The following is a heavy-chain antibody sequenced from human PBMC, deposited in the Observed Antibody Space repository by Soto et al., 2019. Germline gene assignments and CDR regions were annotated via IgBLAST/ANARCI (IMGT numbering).Heavy chain of an antibody. D-gene: IGHD6-13*01. CDR3: ATHDGPAAAGLVLDF. J-gene: IGHJ4*02. V-gene: IGHV3-7*02. Sequence: EVQLVESGGGLVQPGGSLRLSCEASGFTFSSRWMTWVRLGPGKGLEWVANIKQDENGKDYVDSVKGRFTISRDNAKNSLYLQVNSLRAEDTAVYHCATHDGPAAAGLVLDFWGQGTLVTVSS. CDR2: IKQDENGK. CDR1: GFTFSSRW.